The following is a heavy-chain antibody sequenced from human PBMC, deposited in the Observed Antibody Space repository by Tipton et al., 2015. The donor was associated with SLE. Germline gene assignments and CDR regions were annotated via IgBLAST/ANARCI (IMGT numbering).Heavy chain of an antibody. Sequence: TLSLTCTVSGGSMSTYYWSWIRLPPGKGLEWIGYIYYSGGTSYNPSLNSGVTISVDTSRNQFSLKLTSVTAADSAVYYCARYSLTNWHLDLWGRGTLVTVSS. D-gene: IGHD2-15*01. CDR1: GGSMSTYY. V-gene: IGHV4-59*07. J-gene: IGHJ2*01. CDR2: IYYSGGT. CDR3: ARYSLTNWHLDL.